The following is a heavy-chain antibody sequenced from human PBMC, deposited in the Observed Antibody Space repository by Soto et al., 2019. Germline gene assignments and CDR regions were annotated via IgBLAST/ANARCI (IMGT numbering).Heavy chain of an antibody. CDR2: IRTKAYGGTP. D-gene: IGHD5-18*01. CDR1: GFSFGDYA. V-gene: IGHV3-49*04. CDR3: ARVSGYSYGYSFGMDV. Sequence: GGSLRLSCTTSGFSFGDYAMSWVRQAPGKGLEWVGFIRTKAYGGTPDYAASLKGRFTVSRDDSNSIAYLQMNSLKSEDTALYYCARVSGYSYGYSFGMDVWGQGTTVTVSS. J-gene: IGHJ6*02.